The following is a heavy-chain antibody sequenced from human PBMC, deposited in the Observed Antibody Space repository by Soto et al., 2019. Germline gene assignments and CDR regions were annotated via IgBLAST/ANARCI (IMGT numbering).Heavy chain of an antibody. CDR1: GFTVSINY. V-gene: IGHV3-66*01. Sequence: GGSLRLSCAASGFTVSINYIHWVRQAPGKGLEWVPVIYRGGNTYYTDSVKGRFTISRDNSKNMFYLQMNSLRAEDTAVYYCATDFSWGSFDHWGQGALVTVSS. CDR2: IYRGGNT. CDR3: ATDFSWGSFDH. J-gene: IGHJ4*02. D-gene: IGHD3-16*01.